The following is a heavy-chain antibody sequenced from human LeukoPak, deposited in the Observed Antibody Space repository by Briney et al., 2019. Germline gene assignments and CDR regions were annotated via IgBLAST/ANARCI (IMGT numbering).Heavy chain of an antibody. J-gene: IGHJ4*02. CDR1: GYTFTSYA. CDR2: INAGNGNT. D-gene: IGHD5-12*01. V-gene: IGHV1-3*01. CDR3: ARESGYVVWDY. Sequence: GASVKVSCKASGYTFTSYAMHWVRQAPGQRLEWMGWINAGNGNTKYSQKFQGRVTITRDTSASTAYMELSGLRSEDTAVYYCARESGYVVWDYWGQGTLVTVSS.